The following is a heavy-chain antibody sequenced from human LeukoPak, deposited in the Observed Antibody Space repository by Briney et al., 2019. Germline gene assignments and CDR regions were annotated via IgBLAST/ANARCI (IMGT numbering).Heavy chain of an antibody. CDR1: GLTFHDYA. CDR2: ISGDGGST. CDR3: AKDERPAGIAALDY. J-gene: IGHJ4*02. V-gene: IGHV3-43*02. D-gene: IGHD6-13*01. Sequence: GGSLRLSCAASGLTFHDYAMHWVRQAPGKGLEWVSLISGDGGSTYYADSVKGRFTISRDNSKNSLYMQMNSLRTEDTALYYCAKDERPAGIAALDYWGQGTLVTVSS.